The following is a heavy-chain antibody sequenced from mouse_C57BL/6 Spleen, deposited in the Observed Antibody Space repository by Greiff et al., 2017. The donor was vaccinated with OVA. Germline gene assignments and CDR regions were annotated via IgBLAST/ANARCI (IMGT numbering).Heavy chain of an antibody. V-gene: IGHV1-55*01. CDR1: GYTFTSYW. J-gene: IGHJ1*03. CDR3: ARYGPITTVVATRYFDV. D-gene: IGHD1-1*01. CDR2: IYPGSGST. Sequence: QVQLQQSGAELVKPGASVKMSCKASGYTFTSYWITWVKQRPGQGLEWIGDIYPGSGSTNYNEKFKSKATLTVDTSSSTAYMQLSSLTSEDSAVYYCARYGPITTVVATRYFDVWGTGTTVTVSS.